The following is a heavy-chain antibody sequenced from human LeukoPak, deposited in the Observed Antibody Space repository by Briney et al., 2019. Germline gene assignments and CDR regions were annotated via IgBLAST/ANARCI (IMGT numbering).Heavy chain of an antibody. CDR1: GFTFNTYA. V-gene: IGHV3-23*01. CDR3: AKDTVTTGTDH. Sequence: GGSLRLSCAASGFTFNTYAMSWVRQAPGKGLEWVSAISGSGRSTFYADSVKGRFTISRDNSKNTLYLQMNSLRAEDTAVYYCAKDTVTTGTDHWGQGTLVTVSS. CDR2: ISGSGRST. J-gene: IGHJ4*02. D-gene: IGHD4-17*01.